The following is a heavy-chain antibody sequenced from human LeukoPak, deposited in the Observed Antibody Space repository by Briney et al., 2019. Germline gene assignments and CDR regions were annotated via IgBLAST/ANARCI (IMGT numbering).Heavy chain of an antibody. D-gene: IGHD1-7*01. CDR3: AKEKTGTTPQDFDY. Sequence: ASVTVSCKASGYTFTDYYMHWVRQAPGQGLEWMGRINPNSGGTNYPQKFQGRVTMTRDTSISTAYMELSRLRSDDTAVYYCAKEKTGTTPQDFDYWGQGTLVTVSS. CDR2: INPNSGGT. V-gene: IGHV1-2*06. CDR1: GYTFTDYY. J-gene: IGHJ4*02.